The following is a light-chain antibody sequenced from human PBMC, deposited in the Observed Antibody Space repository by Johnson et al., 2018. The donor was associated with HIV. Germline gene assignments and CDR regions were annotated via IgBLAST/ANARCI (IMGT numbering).Light chain of an antibody. J-gene: IGLJ1*01. V-gene: IGLV1-51*02. CDR2: ENN. Sequence: QSVLTQPPSVSAAPGQKVTISCSGSRSNIGNNYVSWYQQLPGTAPKLLIYENNKRPSGIPDRFSGSKSGTSATLGITGLQTGDEADYYCGTWDNSLSDPYVFGTGTKVTVL. CDR1: RSNIGNNY. CDR3: GTWDNSLSDPYV.